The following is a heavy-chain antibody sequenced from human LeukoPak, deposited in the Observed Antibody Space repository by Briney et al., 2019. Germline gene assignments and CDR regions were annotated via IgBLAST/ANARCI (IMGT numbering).Heavy chain of an antibody. CDR3: ARSPDSDRLDY. V-gene: IGHV4-39*07. J-gene: IGHJ4*02. CDR2: IYYSGST. CDR1: GGSISSSSYY. Sequence: SETLSLTCTVSGGSISSSSYYWGWIRQPPGKGPEWIGSIYYSGSTYYNPSLKSRVTISVDTSKNQFSLKLSSVTAADTAVYYCARSPDSDRLDYWGQGTLVTVSS. D-gene: IGHD3-22*01.